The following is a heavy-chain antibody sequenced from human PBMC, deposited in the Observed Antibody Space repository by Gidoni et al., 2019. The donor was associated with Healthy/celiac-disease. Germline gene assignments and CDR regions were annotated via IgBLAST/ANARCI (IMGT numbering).Heavy chain of an antibody. CDR1: GFTFSSYD. CDR3: ARASFGTGGVCFDY. J-gene: IGHJ4*02. CDR2: IGTAGDT. V-gene: IGHV3-13*01. Sequence: EVQLVESGGGLVQPGGSLRLSCAASGFTFSSYDMHWVRQATGKGLEWVSAIGTAGDTYYPGSVKCRFTISRENAKNSLYLQMNSLRAGDTAVYYCARASFGTGGVCFDYWGQGTLVTVSS. D-gene: IGHD2-8*02.